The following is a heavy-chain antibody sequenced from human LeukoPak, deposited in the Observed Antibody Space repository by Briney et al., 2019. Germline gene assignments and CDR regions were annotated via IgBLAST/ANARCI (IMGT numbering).Heavy chain of an antibody. CDR3: ARPPLYYEGGAFDI. Sequence: GGSLRLPCAASGFTFSSYGMHWVRQAPGKGLEWVAVISYDGSNKYYADSVKGRFTISRDNSKNTLYLQMNSLRAEDTAVYYCARPPLYYEGGAFDIWGQGTMVTVSS. CDR2: ISYDGSNK. CDR1: GFTFSSYG. V-gene: IGHV3-30*03. D-gene: IGHD3-22*01. J-gene: IGHJ3*02.